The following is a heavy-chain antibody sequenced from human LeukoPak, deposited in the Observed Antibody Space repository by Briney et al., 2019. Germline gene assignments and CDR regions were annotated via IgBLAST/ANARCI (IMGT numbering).Heavy chain of an antibody. V-gene: IGHV4-39*07. Sequence: SETLSLTCTVSGGSISSSSYYRGWIRQPPGKGLEWIGSIYYSGSTYYNPSLKSRVTISVDTSKNQFSLKLSSVTAADTAVYYCARVDFWSGYYFKANWFDPWGQGTLVTVSS. CDR2: IYYSGST. CDR3: ARVDFWSGYYFKANWFDP. J-gene: IGHJ5*02. CDR1: GGSISSSSYY. D-gene: IGHD3-3*01.